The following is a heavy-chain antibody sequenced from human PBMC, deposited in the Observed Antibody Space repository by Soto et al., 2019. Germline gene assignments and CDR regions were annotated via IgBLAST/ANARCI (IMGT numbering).Heavy chain of an antibody. CDR1: GGSISSSNW. CDR3: EREEDSYYGVDV. CDR2: IHHSGST. V-gene: IGHV4-4*02. Sequence: SETLSLTCTVSGGSISSSNWWTWVRQPPGKGLEWIGEIHHSGSTSHNPSLKSRVTISVDKSKNQFSLKLNSVTAADTAVYYCEREEDSYYGVDVWGQGTTVTVSS. D-gene: IGHD3-22*01. J-gene: IGHJ6*02.